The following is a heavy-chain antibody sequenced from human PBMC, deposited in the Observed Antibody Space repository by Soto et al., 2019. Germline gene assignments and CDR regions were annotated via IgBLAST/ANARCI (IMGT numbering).Heavy chain of an antibody. J-gene: IGHJ4*02. CDR1: GFSFDNYG. CDR2: IKSDGTST. V-gene: IGHV3-23*01. D-gene: IGHD3-16*01. Sequence: GGSLRLSCVASGFSFDNYGMSWVRQAPGEGLEWVSAIKSDGTSTYYAASVEDRFTISRDNSKNTLYLQLNSLRAEDTAVYYCAQLGLMTFSHKHYFNHWGRGTLVTVYS. CDR3: AQLGLMTFSHKHYFNH.